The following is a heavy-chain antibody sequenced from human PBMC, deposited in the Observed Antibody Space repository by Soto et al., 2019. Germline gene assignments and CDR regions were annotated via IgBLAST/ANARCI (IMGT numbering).Heavy chain of an antibody. D-gene: IGHD1-26*01. V-gene: IGHV3-23*01. Sequence: GGSLRLSCAASGFSFRSYAMGWVRQAPGKGLAWVSSISAGGDGTYYADSVKGRFTISRDNSKNTLYLQMDSLGAEDTAVYYCADGGRYPYFWGQGTLVTVSS. CDR1: GFSFRSYA. CDR2: ISAGGDGT. CDR3: ADGGRYPYF. J-gene: IGHJ4*02.